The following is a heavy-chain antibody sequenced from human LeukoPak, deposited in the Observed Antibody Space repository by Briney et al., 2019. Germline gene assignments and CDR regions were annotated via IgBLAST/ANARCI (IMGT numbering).Heavy chain of an antibody. CDR3: ARSEQQDFGDYEFDY. D-gene: IGHD4-17*01. CDR1: GFAFSTYA. Sequence: GGSLRLSCAASGFAFSTYAMHWVRQAPGKGLEYVSAISSDGDSTYYANSVKGRFTISRDNSKNTLYLQMGSLRAEDMAVYYCARSEQQDFGDYEFDYWGQGTLVTVSS. V-gene: IGHV3-64*01. J-gene: IGHJ4*02. CDR2: ISSDGDST.